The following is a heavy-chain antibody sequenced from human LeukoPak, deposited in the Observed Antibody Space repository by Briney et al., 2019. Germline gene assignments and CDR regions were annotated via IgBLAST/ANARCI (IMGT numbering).Heavy chain of an antibody. CDR1: GFTVSSNY. J-gene: IGHJ4*02. Sequence: GGSLRLSCAASGFTVSSNYMSWVRQAPGKGLEWVAVISYDGSNKYYADSVKGRFTISRDNSKNTLYLQMNSLRAEDTAVYYCARDSDYDILTGYSHLFDYWGQGTLVTVSS. CDR2: ISYDGSNK. D-gene: IGHD3-9*01. CDR3: ARDSDYDILTGYSHLFDY. V-gene: IGHV3-30-3*01.